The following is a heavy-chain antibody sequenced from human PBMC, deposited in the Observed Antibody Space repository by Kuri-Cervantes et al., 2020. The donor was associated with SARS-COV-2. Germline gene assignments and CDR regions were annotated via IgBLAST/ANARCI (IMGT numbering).Heavy chain of an antibody. CDR1: GYTFTSYD. J-gene: IGHJ4*02. D-gene: IGHD5/OR15-5a*01. CDR2: MNPNSGNT. Sequence: ASVKVSCKASGYTFTSYDINWVRQATGQGLEWMGWMNPNSGNTGYAQKFQGRVTMTRNTSISTAYMELSSLRSEDTAVYYCAKALVSVLVPVDCWGQGTLVTVSS. CDR3: AKALVSVLVPVDC. V-gene: IGHV1-8*01.